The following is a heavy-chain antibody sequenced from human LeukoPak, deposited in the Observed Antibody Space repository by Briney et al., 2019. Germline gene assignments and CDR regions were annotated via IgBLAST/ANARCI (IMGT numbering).Heavy chain of an antibody. CDR1: GGSISSHY. CDR2: IYYSGST. J-gene: IGHJ3*02. Sequence: SETLSLTCTVSGGSISSHYWSWIRQPPGKGLEWIGCIYYSGSTNYNPSLKSRVTISVDTSKNQFSLKLSSVTAADTAVYYCARHWSCSGGSCYSQSAFDIWGQGTMVTVSS. D-gene: IGHD2-15*01. CDR3: ARHWSCSGGSCYSQSAFDI. V-gene: IGHV4-59*08.